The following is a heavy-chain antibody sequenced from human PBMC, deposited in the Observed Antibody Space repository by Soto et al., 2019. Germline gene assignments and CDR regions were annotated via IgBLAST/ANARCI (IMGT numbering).Heavy chain of an antibody. CDR3: AADATAWQQMVPSDH. Sequence: GASVKVSCKASGFTFTSSAFQWVRQARGQRLEWIGWIAVGSGYINYAQRFQDRVTLTRDMSTATTYMELSRLTSEDTAIYYCAADATAWQQMVPSDHWGQGTLVTVSS. V-gene: IGHV1-58*01. D-gene: IGHD2-8*01. CDR2: IAVGSGYI. J-gene: IGHJ4*02. CDR1: GFTFTSSA.